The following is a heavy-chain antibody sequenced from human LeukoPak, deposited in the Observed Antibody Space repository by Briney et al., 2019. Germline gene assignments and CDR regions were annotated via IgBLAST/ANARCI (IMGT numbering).Heavy chain of an antibody. CDR2: ISSSSSTI. J-gene: IGHJ6*03. Sequence: PGGSLRLSCAASGFTFSSYSMNWVRQAPGKGLEWVSYISSSSSTIYYADSVKGRFTISRDNAKNSLYLQMNSLRAEDTAVYYCARDLSECGGGSYYPDCPSSYMDVWGKGTTVTISS. D-gene: IGHD1-26*01. CDR3: ARDLSECGGGSYYPDCPSSYMDV. V-gene: IGHV3-48*01. CDR1: GFTFSSYS.